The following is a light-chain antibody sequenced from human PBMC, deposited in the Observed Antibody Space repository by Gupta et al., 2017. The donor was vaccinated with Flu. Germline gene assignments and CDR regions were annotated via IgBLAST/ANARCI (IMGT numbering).Light chain of an antibody. CDR1: SDITVTTKR. Sequence: QAVLTQPSSLSASPGASASLPCTLHSDITVTTKRIYWFQQKPGSPPHYLLRYKSDSDNQQGSGVPSRFSGSKDVSANAGILLISGLQSEDEADYYCLTWHNSTYVFGPGTKVTVL. CDR2: YKSDSDN. J-gene: IGLJ1*01. CDR3: LTWHNSTYV. V-gene: IGLV5-45*02.